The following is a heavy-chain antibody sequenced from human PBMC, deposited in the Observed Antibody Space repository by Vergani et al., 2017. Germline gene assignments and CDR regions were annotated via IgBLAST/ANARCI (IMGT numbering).Heavy chain of an antibody. Sequence: EVQLVESGGGLVQPGGSLRLSCSASGFTFSSYAMHWVRQAPGKGLEYVSAISSNGGSTYYADDVKGRFTISRDNSKNTLYLQMSSLRAEDTALYYCVKGRSWGYGMDVWGQGTTVTVSS. CDR3: VKGRSWGYGMDV. V-gene: IGHV3-64D*06. D-gene: IGHD3-16*01. CDR1: GFTFSSYA. J-gene: IGHJ6*02. CDR2: ISSNGGST.